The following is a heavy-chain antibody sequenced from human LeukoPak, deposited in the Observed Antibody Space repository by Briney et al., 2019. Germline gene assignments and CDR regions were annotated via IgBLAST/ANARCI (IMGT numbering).Heavy chain of an antibody. CDR2: LSSSGTT. Sequence: PSGTLSLTCTVSGGSITSSYWNWIRQPAGRGLEWIGRLSSSGTTYNPSLKSRVTMSLDTSKNQFSLRLRSVTAADTAVYYCARDQGIGVYWYWYFDLWGRGTLITVSS. CDR1: GGSITSSY. CDR3: ARDQGIGVYWYWYFDL. D-gene: IGHD2-8*02. J-gene: IGHJ2*01. V-gene: IGHV4-4*07.